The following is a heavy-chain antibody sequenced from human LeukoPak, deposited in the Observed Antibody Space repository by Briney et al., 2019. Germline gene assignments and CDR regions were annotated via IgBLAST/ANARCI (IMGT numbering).Heavy chain of an antibody. CDR3: ARPKLGYCSSVTCSAPNYYFDY. V-gene: IGHV3-48*01. Sequence: PGGSLRLSCAASKFTFSSYGMNWGRQAPGKGLEWVSYISGSGSTIYYADSVKGRFTISRDNTKRSLYLQMDSLRAEDTAVYYCARPKLGYCSSVTCSAPNYYFDYWGQGTLVTVSS. CDR2: ISGSGSTI. J-gene: IGHJ4*02. CDR1: KFTFSSYG. D-gene: IGHD2-2*01.